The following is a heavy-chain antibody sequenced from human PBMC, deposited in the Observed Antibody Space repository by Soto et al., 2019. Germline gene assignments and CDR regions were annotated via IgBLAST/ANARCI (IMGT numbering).Heavy chain of an antibody. V-gene: IGHV3-23*01. J-gene: IGHJ4*02. CDR3: AKAPASSIAARRPFDY. CDR2: ISGSGGST. CDR1: GFIFSAYA. Sequence: PGGSLRLSCAASGFIFSAYAMNWIRQAPGKGLEWVSAISGSGGSTYYADSVKGRFTISRDNSKNTLYLQMNSLRAEDTALYYCAKAPASSIAARRPFDYWGQGTLVTVSS. D-gene: IGHD6-6*01.